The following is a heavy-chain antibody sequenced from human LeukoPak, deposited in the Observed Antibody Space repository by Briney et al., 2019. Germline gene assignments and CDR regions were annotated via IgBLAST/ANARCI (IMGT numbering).Heavy chain of an antibody. CDR2: ISAGGGST. CDR3: ARTALGDYVRFPNDY. D-gene: IGHD4-17*01. J-gene: IGHJ4*02. Sequence: PGGSLRLSCAASGFTFGIYSIGWVRQAPEKGLGWVSAISAGGGSTYYADSVKGRFTISRDNSKNTLYLQMTTLRAEDTALYYCARTALGDYVRFPNDYWGQGTLVTVSS. V-gene: IGHV3-23*01. CDR1: GFTFGIYS.